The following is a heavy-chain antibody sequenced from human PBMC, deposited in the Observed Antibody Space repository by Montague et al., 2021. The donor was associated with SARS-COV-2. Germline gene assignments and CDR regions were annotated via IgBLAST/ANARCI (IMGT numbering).Heavy chain of an antibody. Sequence: TLSLTCTVSGGSISSGGYYWSWIRQHPGKGLEWIGYIYYSGSTYYNPSLKSRVTTSVDTSKNQFSLKLSSVTAADTAVYYCVRATRSIVVLNWFDPWGQGTLVTVSS. CDR3: VRATRSIVVLNWFDP. J-gene: IGHJ5*02. D-gene: IGHD3-22*01. CDR2: IYYSGST. CDR1: GGSISSGGYY. V-gene: IGHV4-31*03.